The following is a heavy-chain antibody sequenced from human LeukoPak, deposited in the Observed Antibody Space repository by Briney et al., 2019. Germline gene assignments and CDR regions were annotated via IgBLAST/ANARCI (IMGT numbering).Heavy chain of an antibody. CDR3: AKGVHGDIHDAFDI. CDR1: GFTFSSYG. V-gene: IGHV3-30*18. D-gene: IGHD2-15*01. Sequence: GGSLRLSCAASGFTFSSYGMHWVRQAPGKGLEWVAVISYDGSNKYYADSVKGRFTISRDNSKNTLYLQMNSLRAEDTAVYYCAKGVHGDIHDAFDIWGQGTMVTVSS. CDR2: ISYDGSNK. J-gene: IGHJ3*02.